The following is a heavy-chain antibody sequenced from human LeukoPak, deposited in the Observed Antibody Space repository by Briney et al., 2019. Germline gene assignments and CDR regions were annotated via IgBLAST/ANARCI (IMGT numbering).Heavy chain of an antibody. J-gene: IGHJ4*02. CDR2: IYPGDSDT. D-gene: IGHD2-2*01. V-gene: IGHV5-51*01. CDR3: VRHLSDITSRPNY. CDR1: GYSFTSYW. Sequence: GESLKISCKGSGYSFTSYWIGWVRQMPGKGLEWMGIIYPGDSDTRYSPSFQGQVTISADKSISTAYLQWNSLKASDTAIYYCVRHLSDITSRPNYWGPGTLITVAS.